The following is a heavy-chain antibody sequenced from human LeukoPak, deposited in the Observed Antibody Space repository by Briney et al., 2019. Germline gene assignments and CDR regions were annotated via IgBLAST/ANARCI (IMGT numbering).Heavy chain of an antibody. J-gene: IGHJ4*02. CDR2: INWNGGNT. Sequence: GGSLRLSCAASGFTFSSYAMSWVRQVPGKGLEWVSGINWNGGNTGYADSVKGRFTISRDNAKNSLYLQMNSLRAGDTALYYCARVSSSGWSSSFDYWGQGTLVSVSS. D-gene: IGHD6-19*01. CDR1: GFTFSSYA. CDR3: ARVSSSGWSSSFDY. V-gene: IGHV3-20*04.